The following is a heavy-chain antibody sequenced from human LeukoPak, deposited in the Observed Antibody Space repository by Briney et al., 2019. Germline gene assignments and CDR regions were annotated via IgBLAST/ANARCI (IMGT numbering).Heavy chain of an antibody. Sequence: PSETLSLTCTVSGGSISSYYWSWIRQPAGKGLEWIGRIYTSGSTNYNPSLKSRVTMSVDTSKNQFSLKLSSVTAADTAVYYCARVAVSRRGRYYYYGMDVWGQGTTVIVSS. J-gene: IGHJ6*02. CDR2: IYTSGST. CDR3: ARVAVSRRGRYYYYGMDV. CDR1: GGSISSYY. D-gene: IGHD3-10*01. V-gene: IGHV4-4*07.